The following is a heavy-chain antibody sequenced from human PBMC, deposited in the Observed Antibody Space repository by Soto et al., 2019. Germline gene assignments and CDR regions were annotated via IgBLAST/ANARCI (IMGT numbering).Heavy chain of an antibody. D-gene: IGHD3-10*01. V-gene: IGHV5-51*01. Sequence: GESLKISCKGSGYSFTNYWIAWVRQMPGKGLEWMGIIYTGGSDTRYNPSFQAQVTTSADKSISTAYLQWSSLKASDTAIYWCAIQLDMSTLLFDYWGQGTLVTVSS. CDR3: AIQLDMSTLLFDY. CDR1: GYSFTNYW. CDR2: IYTGGSDT. J-gene: IGHJ4*02.